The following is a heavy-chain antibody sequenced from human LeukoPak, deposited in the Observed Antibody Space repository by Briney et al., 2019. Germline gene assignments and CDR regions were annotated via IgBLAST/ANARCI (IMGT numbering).Heavy chain of an antibody. CDR3: ARDYYGSGGSDY. Sequence: GRSLRLSCAASGFTFDDYAMHWVRHAPGKGLEWVSGISWNSGSIGYADSVKGRFTISRDNAKNSLYLQMNSLRAEDTALYYCARDYYGSGGSDYWGQGTLVTVSS. V-gene: IGHV3-9*01. CDR2: ISWNSGSI. D-gene: IGHD3-10*01. J-gene: IGHJ4*02. CDR1: GFTFDDYA.